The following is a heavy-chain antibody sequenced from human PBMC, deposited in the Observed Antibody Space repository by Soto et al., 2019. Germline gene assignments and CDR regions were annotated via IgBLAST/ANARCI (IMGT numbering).Heavy chain of an antibody. D-gene: IGHD2-2*01. CDR1: GGSIRSYY. CDR3: ARLEVGLWYFDV. CDR2: MYEGGST. Sequence: QVQLQESGPGLVKPSETLALTCTVSGGSIRSYYWSWIRQPPGKGLEWLGYMYEGGSTNYNPSLRIRVTLSVDTSENQFSLKLTSVTAADTAVYYCARLEVGLWYFDVWGRGTLVSVSS. V-gene: IGHV4-59*08. J-gene: IGHJ2*01.